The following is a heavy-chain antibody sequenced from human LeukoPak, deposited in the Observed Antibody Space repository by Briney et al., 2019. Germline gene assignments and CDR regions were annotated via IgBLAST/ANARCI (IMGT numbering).Heavy chain of an antibody. J-gene: IGHJ6*02. D-gene: IGHD4-17*01. CDR3: ARDKALRYYGMDA. Sequence: SVKVSCKASGGTFSSYAISWVRQAPGQGLEWMGRIIPILGIANYAQKFQGRVTITADKSTSTAYMELSSLRSEDTAVYYCARDKALRYYGMDAWGQGTTVTVSS. V-gene: IGHV1-69*04. CDR1: GGTFSSYA. CDR2: IIPILGIA.